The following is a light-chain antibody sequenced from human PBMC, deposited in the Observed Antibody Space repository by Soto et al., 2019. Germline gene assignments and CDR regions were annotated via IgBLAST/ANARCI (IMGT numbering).Light chain of an antibody. CDR3: QQYGSSPIT. CDR1: EDVSSK. J-gene: IGKJ5*01. CDR2: GAS. Sequence: EIVMTQSPATLSVSPGGRATLSCRASEDVSSKLAWYQQKPGQAPRLLIYGASSRATGIPDRFSGSGSGTDFTLTISRLEPEDFAVYYCQQYGSSPITFGQGTRLEIK. V-gene: IGKV3-20*01.